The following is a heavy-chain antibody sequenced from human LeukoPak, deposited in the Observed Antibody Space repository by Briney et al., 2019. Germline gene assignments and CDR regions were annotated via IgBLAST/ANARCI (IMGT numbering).Heavy chain of an antibody. J-gene: IGHJ6*03. CDR3: ARVEYYYDSSGYFPENYYYYMDV. Sequence: PSETLSLTCSVSGYSISSGYYWGWIRQPPGKGLEWIGSIYYSGTTYYNPSLRSRVTISVDTSKNQFSLKLSSVTAADTAVYYCARVEYYYDSSGYFPENYYYYMDVWGKGTTVTISS. V-gene: IGHV4-38-2*02. D-gene: IGHD3-22*01. CDR2: IYYSGTT. CDR1: GYSISSGYY.